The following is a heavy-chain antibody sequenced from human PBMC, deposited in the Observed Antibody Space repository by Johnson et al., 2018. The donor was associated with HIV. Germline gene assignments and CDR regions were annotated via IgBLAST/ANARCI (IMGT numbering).Heavy chain of an antibody. CDR1: GFTFSDYY. CDR3: ARDSGQQLADAFDI. J-gene: IGHJ3*02. CDR2: ISYDGGNK. Sequence: QVQLVESGGGVVQPGRSLRLSCAASGFTFSDYYMSWIRQAPGKGLEWVAVISYDGGNKYYADSVKGRFTISRDNSNNRLYLQMNSLRAEDTAIYYCARDSGQQLADAFDIWGQGTMVTVSS. D-gene: IGHD6-6*01. V-gene: IGHV3-30*13.